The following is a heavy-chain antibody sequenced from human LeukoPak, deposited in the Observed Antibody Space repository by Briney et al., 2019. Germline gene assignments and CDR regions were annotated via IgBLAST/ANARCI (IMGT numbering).Heavy chain of an antibody. Sequence: SVKVCCKASGGTFSSYAIIWVRQAPGQGLEWIGGIIPIFGTANYAQKFHGRGTITTDESTNTAYIELSSLRSEDTLVYYCARGGKMATIYYFDYWGQGTLVTVSS. J-gene: IGHJ4*02. CDR2: IIPIFGTA. CDR1: GGTFSSYA. V-gene: IGHV1-69*05. CDR3: ARGGKMATIYYFDY. D-gene: IGHD5-24*01.